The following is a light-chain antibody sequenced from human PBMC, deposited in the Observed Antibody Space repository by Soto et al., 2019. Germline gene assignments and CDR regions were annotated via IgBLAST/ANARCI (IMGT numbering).Light chain of an antibody. Sequence: QSVLTQPASVSGSPGQSITISCTGTNSDVESYNLVSWYQQHPGKAPTLVIYEVNTRPSGVSNRFSGSKSGNTASLTISGLQPEDEADYFCSDALDNSLVRFGGGTKLTVL. CDR1: NSDVESYNL. J-gene: IGLJ2*01. CDR3: SDALDNSLVR. CDR2: EVN. V-gene: IGLV2-23*02.